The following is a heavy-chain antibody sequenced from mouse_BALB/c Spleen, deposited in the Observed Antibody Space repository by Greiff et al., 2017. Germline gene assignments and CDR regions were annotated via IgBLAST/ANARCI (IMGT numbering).Heavy chain of an antibody. CDR2: ILPGSGST. V-gene: IGHV1-9*01. J-gene: IGHJ3*01. CDR3: ARRYYGNYWFAY. D-gene: IGHD2-1*01. Sequence: QVQLKESGAELMKPGASVKISCKATGYTFSSYWIEWVKQRPGHGLEWIGEILPGSGSTNYNEKFKGKATFTADTSSNTAYMQLSSLTSEDSAVYYCARRYYGNYWFAYWGQGTLVTVSA. CDR1: GYTFSSYW.